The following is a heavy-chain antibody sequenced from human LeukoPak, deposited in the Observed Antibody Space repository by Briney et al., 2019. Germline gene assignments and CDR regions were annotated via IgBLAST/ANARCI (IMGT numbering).Heavy chain of an antibody. J-gene: IGHJ4*02. CDR2: ISSSSSYI. CDR3: AREVSSWYQVDY. V-gene: IGHV3-21*01. Sequence: GGSLRLSCAASGFTFSSYSMNWVRQAPGKGLEWVSSISSSSSYIYYADSVKGRFTISRDNAKNSLYLQMNSLRAEDTAVYYCAREVSSWYQVDYWGQGTLVTVSS. D-gene: IGHD6-13*01. CDR1: GFTFSSYS.